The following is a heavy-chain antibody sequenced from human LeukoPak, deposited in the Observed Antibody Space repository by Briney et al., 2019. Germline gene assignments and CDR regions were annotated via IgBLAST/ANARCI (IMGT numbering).Heavy chain of an antibody. J-gene: IGHJ6*02. CDR1: GFTFSGSA. Sequence: GGSLRLSCAASGFTFSGSAMHWVRQASGKGLEWVGRIRSKANSYATAYAASVKGRFTISRDDSKNTAYLQMNSLKTEDTAVYYCTRRPSGAPNYYYYGMDVWGQGTTVTVSS. D-gene: IGHD7-27*01. CDR2: IRSKANSYAT. CDR3: TRRPSGAPNYYYYGMDV. V-gene: IGHV3-73*01.